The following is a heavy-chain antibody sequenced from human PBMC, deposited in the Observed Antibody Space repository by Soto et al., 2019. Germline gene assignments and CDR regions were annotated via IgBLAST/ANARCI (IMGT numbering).Heavy chain of an antibody. Sequence: GASVKVSCKASGGTFSSYTISWVRQAPGQGLEWMGRIIPILGIANYAQKFQGRVTITADKSTSTACMELSSLRSEDTAVYYCARDSRCSSTSCYEGYYYYYYMDVWGKGTTVTVSS. CDR1: GGTFSSYT. D-gene: IGHD2-2*01. CDR3: ARDSRCSSTSCYEGYYYYYYMDV. CDR2: IIPILGIA. J-gene: IGHJ6*03. V-gene: IGHV1-69*04.